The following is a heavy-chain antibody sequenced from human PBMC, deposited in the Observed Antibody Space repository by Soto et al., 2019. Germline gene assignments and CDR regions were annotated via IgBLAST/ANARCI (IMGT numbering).Heavy chain of an antibody. CDR1: GGSISSGGYY. J-gene: IGHJ4*02. CDR2: IYYSGST. CDR3: ARRYTTAFDY. D-gene: IGHD2-2*02. Sequence: LTCTVSGGSISSGGYYWSWIRQHPGKGLEWIGYIYYSGSTYYNPSLKSRVTISVDTSKNQFSLKLSSVTAADTAVYYCARRYTTAFDYLSQGTLLTVSS. V-gene: IGHV4-31*03.